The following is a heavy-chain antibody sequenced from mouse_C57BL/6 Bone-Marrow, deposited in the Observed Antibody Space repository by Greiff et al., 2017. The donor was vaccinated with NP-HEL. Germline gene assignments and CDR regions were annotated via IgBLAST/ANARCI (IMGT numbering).Heavy chain of an antibody. V-gene: IGHV1-81*01. CDR3: VPYYGSSRYFDV. CDR2: IYPRSGNT. Sequence: QVQLQQSGAELARPGASVKLSCKASGYTFTSYGISWVKQRTGQGLEWIGEIYPRSGNTYYNEKFKGKATLTADKSSSTAYMELRSLTSEDSAVYFCVPYYGSSRYFDVWGTGTTVTVSS. D-gene: IGHD1-1*01. J-gene: IGHJ1*03. CDR1: GYTFTSYG.